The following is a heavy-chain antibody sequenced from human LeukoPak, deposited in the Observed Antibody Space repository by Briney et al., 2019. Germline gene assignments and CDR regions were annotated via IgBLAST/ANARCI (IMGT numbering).Heavy chain of an antibody. V-gene: IGHV3-21*01. CDR2: INSSSSYK. CDR3: ARHSDYDILTGPNDY. CDR1: GFTFSNYS. Sequence: PGGSLTLSCAASGFTFSNYSMSWVRQAAGKGLEWVSCINSSSSYKYYADSMKGRSIISRDNAKNSMYLQMTSLGAEDTAVYYCARHSDYDILTGPNDYWGQGTLVTVSS. D-gene: IGHD3-9*01. J-gene: IGHJ4*02.